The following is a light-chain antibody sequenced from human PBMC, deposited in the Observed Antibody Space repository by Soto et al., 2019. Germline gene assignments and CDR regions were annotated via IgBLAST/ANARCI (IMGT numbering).Light chain of an antibody. J-gene: IGLJ2*01. V-gene: IGLV1-40*01. CDR3: QSYDSSLSGYVV. CDR1: RSNIGAGYD. CDR2: GNS. Sequence: QSVLTQPPSVSGAPGQRVTISCTGCRSNIGAGYDVHWYQQLPGTAPKLLIYGNSNRPSGVPDRFSGSKSGTSASLANTGLQAEDEADYYCQSYDSSLSGYVVFGGGTKLTVL.